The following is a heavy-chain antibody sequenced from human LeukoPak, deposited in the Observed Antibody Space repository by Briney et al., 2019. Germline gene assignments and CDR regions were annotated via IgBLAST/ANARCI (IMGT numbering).Heavy chain of an antibody. V-gene: IGHV3-23*01. Sequence: PGGSLRLSCAASGFTFSNNALSWVRQAPGKGLEWVSVISGSGGSTYYADSVKGRFTISRDNSKNTLYLQMDGLRAGDTAVYYCARGRLRVIDAFDIWGQGTMVTVPS. D-gene: IGHD2-21*01. CDR3: ARGRLRVIDAFDI. CDR2: ISGSGGST. J-gene: IGHJ3*02. CDR1: GFTFSNNA.